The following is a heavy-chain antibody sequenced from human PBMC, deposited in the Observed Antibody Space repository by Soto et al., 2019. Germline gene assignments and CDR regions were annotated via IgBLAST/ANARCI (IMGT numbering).Heavy chain of an antibody. D-gene: IGHD1-20*01. CDR1: RFTYNTYT. V-gene: IGHV3-30-3*01. CDR2: ISYDGNKK. Sequence: SLTLTCAPCRFTYNTYTMHWVRQAPGKGPEWVAVISYDGNKKFYADSVKGRFTISRDSTKQTLYLQMNSLRPDDTAMYYCARDGVSWTGYTWNDGTYFDYWGQGA. J-gene: IGHJ4*02. CDR3: ARDGVSWTGYTWNDGTYFDY.